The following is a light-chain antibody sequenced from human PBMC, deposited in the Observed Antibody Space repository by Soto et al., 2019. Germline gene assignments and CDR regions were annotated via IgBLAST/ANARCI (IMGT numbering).Light chain of an antibody. CDR1: QSDGRA. J-gene: IGKJ3*01. CDR3: QQYGSSPPIT. V-gene: IGKV3-20*01. Sequence: TQSPAPLSVSPGERATLSCRARQSDGRAVAWYLRKLGQAPGLLIYVASGRATVIRDMFSCSGSGSEFTLNIIRLGPEDGAVYYWQQYGSSPPITLGPGTKVDI. CDR2: VAS.